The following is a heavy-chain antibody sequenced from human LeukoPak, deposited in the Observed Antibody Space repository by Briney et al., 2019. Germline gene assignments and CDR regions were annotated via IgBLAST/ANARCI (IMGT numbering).Heavy chain of an antibody. V-gene: IGHV3-9*01. CDR2: ISWNSGSI. Sequence: PGGSLRLSCAASGFTFDDYAMHWVRQAPGKGLEWVSGISWNSGSIGYADSVKGRFTISRDNAKNTLYLQMNSLRAEDTAVYYCARDCSEGGSGSYFSCTGYWGQGTLVTVSS. D-gene: IGHD3-10*01. CDR1: GFTFDDYA. J-gene: IGHJ4*02. CDR3: ARDCSEGGSGSYFSCTGY.